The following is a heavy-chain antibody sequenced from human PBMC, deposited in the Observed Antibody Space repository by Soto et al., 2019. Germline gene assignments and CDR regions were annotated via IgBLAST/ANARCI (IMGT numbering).Heavy chain of an antibody. J-gene: IGHJ6*02. Sequence: GGSLRLSCAASGFTFSSYWMHWVRQAPGKGLVWVSRINSDGSSTSYADSVKGRFTISRDNAKNTLYLQMNSLRAEDTAVYYCARDLRGYSYGPYMDVWGQGTTVTVSS. CDR1: GFTFSSYW. CDR2: INSDGSST. V-gene: IGHV3-74*01. CDR3: ARDLRGYSYGPYMDV. D-gene: IGHD5-18*01.